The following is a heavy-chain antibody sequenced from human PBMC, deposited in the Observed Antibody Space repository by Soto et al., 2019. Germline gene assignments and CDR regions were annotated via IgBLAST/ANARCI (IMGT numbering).Heavy chain of an antibody. CDR1: GDSIISEIYY. Sequence: QLHLQESGPGLVRPSETLSLICTVSGDSIISEIYYWGWIRQSPGKGLEWIGSIFYSGSTYYNPSLKSRVTMSVDTSKSQFSLKLNSVTAADTAVYYCTRHGYYYRSGSCHFWGQGTLVTVSS. CDR3: TRHGYYYRSGSCHF. D-gene: IGHD3-10*01. J-gene: IGHJ4*02. V-gene: IGHV4-39*01. CDR2: IFYSGST.